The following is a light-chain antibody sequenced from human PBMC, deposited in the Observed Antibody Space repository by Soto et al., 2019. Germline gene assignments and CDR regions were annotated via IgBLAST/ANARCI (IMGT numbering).Light chain of an antibody. Sequence: EIGMTQSPATLSVSPGERATLSCRASQSVSSNLAWYQQKPGQAPRLLIYGASTRATGIPARFSGSGSGTEFTLTISSLQSEDFAVYYCQQYNNWPITFGQGTKV. CDR1: QSVSSN. CDR2: GAS. CDR3: QQYNNWPIT. J-gene: IGKJ1*01. V-gene: IGKV3-15*01.